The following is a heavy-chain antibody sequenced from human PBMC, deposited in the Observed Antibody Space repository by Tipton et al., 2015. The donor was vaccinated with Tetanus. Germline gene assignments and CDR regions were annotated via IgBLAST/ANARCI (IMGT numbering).Heavy chain of an antibody. CDR1: GDSIRRSY. CDR3: VRGRGLGAYRCGFEY. D-gene: IGHD5-18*01. V-gene: IGHV4-59*12. Sequence: LRLSCNVSGDSIRRSYWSWIRQPPGKGLEWIGHIFHSGSTNYNPSLKSRVTMSIDTSERQFSLKLTSVTAADTAVYYCVRGRGLGAYRCGFEYWGQGALVTVSS. CDR2: IFHSGST. J-gene: IGHJ4*02.